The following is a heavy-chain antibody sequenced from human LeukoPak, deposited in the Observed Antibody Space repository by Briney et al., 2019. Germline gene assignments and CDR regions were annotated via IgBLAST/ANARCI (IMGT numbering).Heavy chain of an antibody. J-gene: IGHJ3*02. CDR3: ARGSRSEVVTIPWGAFDI. CDR1: GGTFSSYA. D-gene: IGHD3-3*01. Sequence: GASVKVSCKASGGTFSSYAISWVRQAPGQGLEWMGGIIPIFGTANYAQKFQGRVTITADKSTSTAYMELSSLRSEDTAVYYCARGSRSEVVTIPWGAFDIWGQGTMVTVSS. CDR2: IIPIFGTA. V-gene: IGHV1-69*06.